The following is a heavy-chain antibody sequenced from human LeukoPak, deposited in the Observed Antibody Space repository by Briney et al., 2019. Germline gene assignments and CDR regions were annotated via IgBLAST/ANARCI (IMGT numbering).Heavy chain of an antibody. J-gene: IGHJ6*03. CDR3: AKETLYYYYYMDV. V-gene: IGHV3-64*01. Sequence: PGGSLRLSCAASGIIFSNYAMHWVRQGPGKGLECISTISSDGGSTYYANSVKGRFTISRDNSKNTLYLQMNSLRAEDTAVYYCAKETLYYYYYMDVWGKGTTVTVSS. CDR1: GIIFSNYA. CDR2: ISSDGGST.